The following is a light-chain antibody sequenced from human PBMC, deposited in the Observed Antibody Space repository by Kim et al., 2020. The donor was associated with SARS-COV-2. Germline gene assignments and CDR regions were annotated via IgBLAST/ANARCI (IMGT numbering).Light chain of an antibody. V-gene: IGLV2-14*03. Sequence: QSALTQPASVSGSPGQSIPITYTGTSSDVGGYNYVSWYQQHPGKAPKLMIYDVTNRPSGVSNRFSGSKSGNTASLTISGLQTEDESDFYCSSYTNNSPVFCGGTQLTVL. CDR2: DVT. J-gene: IGLJ2*01. CDR1: SSDVGGYNY. CDR3: SSYTNNSPV.